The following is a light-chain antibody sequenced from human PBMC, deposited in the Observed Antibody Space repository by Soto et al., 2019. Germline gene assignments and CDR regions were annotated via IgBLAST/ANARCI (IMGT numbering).Light chain of an antibody. Sequence: DIQLTQSPSSLSASVGDRVTITCRASQSTYTNLNWYQQKPGKVPNLLIYGASSLQSGVPSRFSGSGSGTDFTLTISSLQPEDSASYYCQESSTALTFGGGTKLEIK. V-gene: IGKV1-39*01. CDR1: QSTYTN. CDR3: QESSTALT. CDR2: GAS. J-gene: IGKJ4*01.